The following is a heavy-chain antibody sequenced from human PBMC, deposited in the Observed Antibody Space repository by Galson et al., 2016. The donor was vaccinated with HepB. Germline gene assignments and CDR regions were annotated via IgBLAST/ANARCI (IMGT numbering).Heavy chain of an antibody. J-gene: IGHJ4*02. D-gene: IGHD6-13*01. CDR2: IFYSGTT. CDR3: ARVRALYSPFDL. V-gene: IGHV4-31*03. CDR1: GGSISSGSFY. Sequence: TLSLTCTVSGGSISSGSFYWTWIRQRPGKGLEWIGYIFYSGTTYYNPSLRTRLTMSIDTSENHFSLKLSSLTAADTAVYYCARVRALYSPFDLWGQGILVTVSS.